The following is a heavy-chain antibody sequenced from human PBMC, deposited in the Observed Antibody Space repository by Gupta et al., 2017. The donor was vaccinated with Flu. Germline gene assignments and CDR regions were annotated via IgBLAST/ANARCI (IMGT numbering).Heavy chain of an antibody. CDR2: IYYSGST. D-gene: IGHD4-17*01. J-gene: IGHJ4*02. Sequence: ISSYYWGWIRQPPGKGLEWIGYIYYSGSTNDNPPLKSRVTIAVDTSKNQFSLKLSSVTAADTAVYYSARCGDYPWNFDYWGQGTLVTVFS. V-gene: IGHV4-59*01. CDR1: ISSYY. CDR3: ARCGDYPWNFDY.